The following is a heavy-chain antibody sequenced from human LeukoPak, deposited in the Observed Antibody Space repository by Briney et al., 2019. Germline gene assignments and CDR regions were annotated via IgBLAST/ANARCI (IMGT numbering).Heavy chain of an antibody. Sequence: PGGSLRLSCAASGFTVSSIYMSWVRQAPGKGLQWVSLIYSGGGTYYADSVKGRFTISRDNSKNTLYLQMNSLRAEDTVVYYCAREGSSGFVGYWGQGTLVTVSS. CDR1: GFTVSSIY. CDR3: AREGSSGFVGY. CDR2: IYSGGGT. J-gene: IGHJ4*02. V-gene: IGHV3-53*01. D-gene: IGHD6-19*01.